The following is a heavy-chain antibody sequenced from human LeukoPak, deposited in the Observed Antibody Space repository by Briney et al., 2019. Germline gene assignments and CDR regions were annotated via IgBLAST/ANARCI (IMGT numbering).Heavy chain of an antibody. D-gene: IGHD3-9*01. J-gene: IGHJ4*02. CDR3: AKLNYDILTGYYRG. V-gene: IGHV3-23*01. CDR1: GFTFSSYA. CDR2: ISGSGGST. Sequence: GGSLRLSCAASGFTFSSYAMSWVRQAPGKGLEWVSAISGSGGSTYYADSVKGRFTISRDNSKNTLYLQRNSLRAEDTAVYYCAKLNYDILTGYYRGWGQGTLVTVSS.